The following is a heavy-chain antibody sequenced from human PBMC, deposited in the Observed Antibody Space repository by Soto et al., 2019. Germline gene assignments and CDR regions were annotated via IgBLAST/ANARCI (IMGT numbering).Heavy chain of an antibody. D-gene: IGHD4-4*01. Sequence: GGSLRLSCAASGFTFSTYAMSWVRQAPGKGPEWVSAISGSGGTTYYADSVKGRFTISRNNSKNTLYLQMNSLRAEDTAVYYCAKVNPTTVTTAGSFDIWGQGTMVTV. V-gene: IGHV3-23*01. CDR2: ISGSGGTT. J-gene: IGHJ3*02. CDR1: GFTFSTYA. CDR3: AKVNPTTVTTAGSFDI.